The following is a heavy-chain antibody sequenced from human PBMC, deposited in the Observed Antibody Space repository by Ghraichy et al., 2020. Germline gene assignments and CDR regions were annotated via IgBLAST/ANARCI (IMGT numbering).Heavy chain of an antibody. CDR1: GGSISSGGYY. CDR2: IYYSGST. CDR3: ARAEVVVSDNNWFDP. Sequence: SETLSLTCTVSGGSISSGGYYWSWIRQHPGKGLEWIGYIYYSGSTYYNPSLKSRVTISVDTSKNQFSLKLSSVTAADTAVYYCARAEVVVSDNNWFDPWGQGTLVTVSS. D-gene: IGHD2-2*01. V-gene: IGHV4-31*03. J-gene: IGHJ5*02.